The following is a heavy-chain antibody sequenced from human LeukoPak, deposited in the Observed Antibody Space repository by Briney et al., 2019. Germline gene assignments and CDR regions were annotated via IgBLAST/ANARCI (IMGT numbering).Heavy chain of an antibody. D-gene: IGHD3-3*02. J-gene: IGHJ2*01. CDR3: ARVGDHFHWNLDL. CDR2: IYSGGTT. CDR1: GFTASTYY. Sequence: PGGSLRLSCAASGFTASTYYMNWVRQAPGKGLERVSIIYSGGTTYYADSVKGRFTISRDTSKNTLSLQMNSLRAEDTAVYFCARVGDHFHWNLDLWGRGTLVTVSS. V-gene: IGHV3-53*01.